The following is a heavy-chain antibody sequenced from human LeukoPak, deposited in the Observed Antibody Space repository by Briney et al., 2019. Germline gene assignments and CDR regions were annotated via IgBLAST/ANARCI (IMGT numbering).Heavy chain of an antibody. J-gene: IGHJ4*02. D-gene: IGHD5-18*01. CDR2: IWYDGSNK. CDR1: GFTFSSYG. Sequence: GRSLRLSCAASGFTFSSYGMHWVRQAPGKGLEWVAVIWYDGSNKYYADSVKGRFTISRDNSKNTLYLQMNSLRAEDTAVYYCARGGDSYVSLPNYCGQGILVTVSS. CDR3: ARGGDSYVSLPNY. V-gene: IGHV3-33*01.